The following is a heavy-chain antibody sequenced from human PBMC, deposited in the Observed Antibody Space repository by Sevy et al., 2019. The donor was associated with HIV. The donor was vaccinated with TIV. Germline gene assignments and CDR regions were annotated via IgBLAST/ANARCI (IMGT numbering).Heavy chain of an antibody. J-gene: IGHJ4*02. V-gene: IGHV3-48*03. Sequence: GGSLRLSCAASGFTFNNYEMNWVRQAPGKGLEWVSYISGSTSVIYYADSVKGRFTISRDNAKNSLSLQMNSLRADDTAVYYCARGRSWSDYYFDYWGQGALVTVSS. CDR3: ARGRSWSDYYFDY. CDR2: ISGSTSVI. CDR1: GFTFNNYE. D-gene: IGHD3-3*01.